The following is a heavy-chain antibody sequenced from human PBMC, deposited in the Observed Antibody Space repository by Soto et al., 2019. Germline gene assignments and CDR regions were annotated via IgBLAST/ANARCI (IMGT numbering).Heavy chain of an antibody. Sequence: SGPTLVNPTQTLTLTCTFSGFSLSTSGMCVSWIRQPPGKALEWLARIDWDDDKYYSTSLKTRLTISKDTSKNQVVLTMTNMDPVDTATYYCARIASIAAADYYYYGMDVWGQGTTVTVSS. D-gene: IGHD6-13*01. CDR3: ARIASIAAADYYYYGMDV. CDR2: IDWDDDK. V-gene: IGHV2-70*11. CDR1: GFSLSTSGMC. J-gene: IGHJ6*02.